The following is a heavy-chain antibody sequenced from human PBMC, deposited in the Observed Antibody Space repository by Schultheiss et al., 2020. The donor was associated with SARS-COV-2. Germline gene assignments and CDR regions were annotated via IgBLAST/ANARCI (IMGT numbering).Heavy chain of an antibody. CDR1: GFTFNNYV. CDR2: ISSGSSSI. J-gene: IGHJ4*02. V-gene: IGHV3-48*02. CDR3: ASGRQGHFYY. Sequence: GGSLRLSCAASGFTFNNYVMNWVRQAPGKGLEWVSYISSGSSSIYYADSVKGRFTISRDNARNSLYLQLNSLRDEDTAVYYCASGRQGHFYYWGQGTLVTVSS.